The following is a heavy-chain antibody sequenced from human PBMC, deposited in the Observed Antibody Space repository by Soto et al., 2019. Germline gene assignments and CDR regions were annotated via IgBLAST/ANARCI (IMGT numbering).Heavy chain of an antibody. J-gene: IGHJ3*02. CDR3: ARVPVDCSGGSCYTDAFDI. CDR1: GDSVSSNSAA. Sequence: PSQTLSLTCAISGDSVSSNSAAWNWIRQSPSRGLEWLGRTYYRSKWYNDYAVSVKSRITINPDTSKNQFSLQLNSVTPEDTAVYYCARVPVDCSGGSCYTDAFDIWGQGTMVTVSS. D-gene: IGHD2-15*01. CDR2: TYYRSKWYN. V-gene: IGHV6-1*01.